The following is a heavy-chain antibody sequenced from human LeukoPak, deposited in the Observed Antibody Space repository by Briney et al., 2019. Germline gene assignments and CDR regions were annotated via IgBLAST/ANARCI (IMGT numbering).Heavy chain of an antibody. CDR3: AKVGAQGYYYYYMDV. V-gene: IGHV3-33*06. CDR2: IWYDGSNK. CDR1: GFTFSSYG. J-gene: IGHJ6*03. Sequence: GGSLRLSCAASGFTFSSYGMRWVRQAPGKGLEWVAVIWYDGSNKYYADSVKGRFTISRDNSKNTLYLQMNSLRAEDTAVYYCAKVGAQGYYYYYMDVWGKGTTVTVSS.